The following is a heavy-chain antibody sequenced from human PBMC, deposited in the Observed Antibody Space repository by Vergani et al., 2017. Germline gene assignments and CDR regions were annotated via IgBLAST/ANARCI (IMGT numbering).Heavy chain of an antibody. CDR2: IGTAGDT. CDR1: GFTFSSYD. Sequence: EVQLMESGGGWAQPGGSLRLSCAASGFTFSSYDMHWVRQATGKGLEWVSAIGTAGDTYYPGSVKGRFTISRENAKNSLYLQMNSLRAEDTAVYYCAKGPDFWSGYYIDYWGQGTLVTVSS. V-gene: IGHV3-13*01. D-gene: IGHD3-3*01. J-gene: IGHJ4*02. CDR3: AKGPDFWSGYYIDY.